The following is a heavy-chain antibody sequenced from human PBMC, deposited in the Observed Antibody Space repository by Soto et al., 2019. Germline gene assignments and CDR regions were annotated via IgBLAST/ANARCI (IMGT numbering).Heavy chain of an antibody. J-gene: IGHJ4*02. V-gene: IGHV1-69*01. CDR3: ARPRTYDYESSSYYGHQFDD. CDR1: GGIFRRHP. D-gene: IGHD3-22*01. Sequence: QVQLVQSGAEVKKPGSSVKVSCKTSGGIFRRHPIDWVRQAPGQGLEWMGGIVPQLGRVIYPRDFQGRVTIYADELINTSYLELSGLTSEDTAVYYCARPRTYDYESSSYYGHQFDDWGQGTLVTVSS. CDR2: IVPQLGRV.